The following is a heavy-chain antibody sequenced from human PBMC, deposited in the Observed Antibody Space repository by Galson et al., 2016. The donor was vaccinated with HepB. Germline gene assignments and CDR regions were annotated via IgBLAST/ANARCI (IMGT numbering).Heavy chain of an antibody. CDR2: TYYRSSWHY. CDR3: AGSYLLGRGFGW. Sequence: AISGDSVSNDNAGWYWIRQSPSRGLECLGRTYYRSSWHYDYAESVKSRMTINPDTSKNQFSLQLNSVTPDDTAVYYCAGSYLLGRGFGWWGQGTLVTVSS. J-gene: IGHJ4*02. V-gene: IGHV6-1*01. D-gene: IGHD7-27*01. CDR1: GDSVSNDNAG.